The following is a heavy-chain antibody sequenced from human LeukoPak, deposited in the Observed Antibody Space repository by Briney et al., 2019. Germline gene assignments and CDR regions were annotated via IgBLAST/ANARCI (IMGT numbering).Heavy chain of an antibody. CDR2: IYYSGST. D-gene: IGHD3-9*01. Sequence: PSETLSLTCTVSGGSISSSSYYWGWIRQPPGKGLEWIGSIYYSGSTDYNPSLNSRVTISVDTSKNQFSLKLSSVTAADTAVYYCARHSLRYFDWLGAFDIWGQGTMVTVSS. CDR1: GGSISSSSYY. CDR3: ARHSLRYFDWLGAFDI. V-gene: IGHV4-39*01. J-gene: IGHJ3*02.